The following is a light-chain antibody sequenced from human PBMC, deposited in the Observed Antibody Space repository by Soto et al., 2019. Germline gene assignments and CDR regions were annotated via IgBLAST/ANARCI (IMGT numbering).Light chain of an antibody. CDR2: GAS. CDR3: QQYNNWLT. J-gene: IGKJ4*01. V-gene: IGKV3-15*01. CDR1: QSVGSN. Sequence: EIVMTQSPATLSVSQGESATLSCRASQSVGSNLAWYQHKPGQAPRLLIYGASTRATGIPARFSGSGSGTEFTLTISSLQSEDFAVYYCQQYNNWLTFGGGTKVDIK.